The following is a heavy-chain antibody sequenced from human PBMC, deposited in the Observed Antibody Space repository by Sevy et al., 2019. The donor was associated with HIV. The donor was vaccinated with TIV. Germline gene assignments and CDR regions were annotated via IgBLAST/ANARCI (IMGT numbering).Heavy chain of an antibody. D-gene: IGHD6-19*01. J-gene: IGHJ5*02. Sequence: GGSLRLSCAASGFTFSSYGMHWVRQAPGKGLEWVAVIWYDGSNKYYADSVKGRFTISRDNSKNTLYLQMNSLRAEDTAVYYCARDAGVHSSGWPVNGFDPWGQGTLVTVSS. V-gene: IGHV3-33*01. CDR3: ARDAGVHSSGWPVNGFDP. CDR2: IWYDGSNK. CDR1: GFTFSSYG.